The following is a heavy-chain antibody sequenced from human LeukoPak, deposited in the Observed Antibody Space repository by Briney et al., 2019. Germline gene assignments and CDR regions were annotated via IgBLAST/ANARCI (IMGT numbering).Heavy chain of an antibody. D-gene: IGHD1-26*01. V-gene: IGHV4-39*07. CDR2: IYHSGST. Sequence: SETLSLTCTVSGGSITSGDYLWNWIRQPPGKGLEWIGEIYHSGSTNYNPSLKSRVTISVDKSKNQFSLKLSSVTAADTAVYYCARDPPRGSFDWGQGTLVTVSS. CDR3: ARDPPRGSFD. J-gene: IGHJ4*02. CDR1: GGSITSGDY.